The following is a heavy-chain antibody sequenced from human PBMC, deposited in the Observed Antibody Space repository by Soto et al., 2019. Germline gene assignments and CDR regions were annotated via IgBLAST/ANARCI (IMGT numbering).Heavy chain of an antibody. CDR2: IYWDDDK. Sequence: QITLKESGPTLVKPTQTLTLTCTFSGFSLSTSGVGVGWIRQPPGKPLEWLALIYWDDDKRYSPSLKSRLTIPKDTSKNHVVLTMTNMDPVDTATYYCAHIPSPTTLTTDPQFVVAFDIRGQGTMVTVSS. CDR1: GFSLSTSGVG. CDR3: AHIPSPTTLTTDPQFVVAFDI. J-gene: IGHJ3*02. V-gene: IGHV2-5*02. D-gene: IGHD4-17*01.